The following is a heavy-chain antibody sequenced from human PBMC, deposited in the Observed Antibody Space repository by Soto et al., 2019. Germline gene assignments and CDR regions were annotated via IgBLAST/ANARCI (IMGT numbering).Heavy chain of an antibody. D-gene: IGHD6-13*01. Sequence: QVQLVESGGGVVQPGRSLRLSCAASGFTFSSYAMHWVRQAPGKGLEWVAVISYDGSNKYYADSVKGRFTISRDNSKDTLYLKMNSLRAEDMDVYYCARQQLRAFGIWGQGTMVTVSS. CDR1: GFTFSSYA. CDR3: ARQQLRAFGI. J-gene: IGHJ3*02. CDR2: ISYDGSNK. V-gene: IGHV3-30-3*01.